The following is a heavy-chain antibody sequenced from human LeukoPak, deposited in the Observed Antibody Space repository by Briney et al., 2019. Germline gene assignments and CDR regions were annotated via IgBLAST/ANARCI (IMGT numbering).Heavy chain of an antibody. CDR3: ASEPNYYDSSGYYLVAKYFQH. D-gene: IGHD3-22*01. CDR1: GGSIGSGDYY. J-gene: IGHJ1*01. CDR2: IYYSGST. Sequence: PSETLSLTCTVSGGSIGSGDYYWSWIRQPPGKGLEWIGYIYYSGSTYYNPSLKSRVTISVDTSKNQFSLKLSSVTAADTAVYYCASEPNYYDSSGYYLVAKYFQHWGQGTLVTVSS. V-gene: IGHV4-30-4*01.